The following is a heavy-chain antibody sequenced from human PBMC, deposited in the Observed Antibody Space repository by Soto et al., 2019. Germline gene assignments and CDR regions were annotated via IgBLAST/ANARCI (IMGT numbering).Heavy chain of an antibody. CDR3: ARDEGSSGHYYYYYGMDV. Sequence: PGGSLRLSCAASGFTFSSYAMHWVRQAPGKGLEWVAVISYDGSNKYYADSVKGRFTISRDNSKNTLYLQMNSLRAEDTAVYYCARDEGSSGHYYYYYGMDVWGQGTTVTVSS. CDR2: ISYDGSNK. CDR1: GFTFSSYA. V-gene: IGHV3-30-3*01. J-gene: IGHJ6*02. D-gene: IGHD6-6*01.